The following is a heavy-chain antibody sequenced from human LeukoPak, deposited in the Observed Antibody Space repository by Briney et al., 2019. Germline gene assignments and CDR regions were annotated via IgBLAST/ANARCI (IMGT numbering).Heavy chain of an antibody. CDR1: EFTFSRYS. V-gene: IGHV3-21*01. CDR2: ISSGGHDI. J-gene: IGHJ6*02. CDR3: ARHGDGFYYGMDA. Sequence: GGSLRLSCAASEFTFSRYSMNWFRQAPGEGLEWVSSISSGGHDIYYGDSVKGRFTISRDNAKNSLYLQMNSLRVEDTAVYYCARHGDGFYYGMDAWGQGTTVTVSS. D-gene: IGHD4-17*01.